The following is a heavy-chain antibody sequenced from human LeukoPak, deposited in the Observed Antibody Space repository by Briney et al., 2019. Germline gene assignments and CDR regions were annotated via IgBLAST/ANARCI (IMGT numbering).Heavy chain of an antibody. Sequence: GGSLRLSCEASGFTFSNTWMSWVRQAPGKGLEWVGRIKSKTDGGTAGYAAPVKGRFTISRDDSEKTLYLQMNSLKTEDTAVYYCTTAPYYDTAWKAFDIWGQGTMVTVSS. CDR3: TTAPYYDTAWKAFDI. CDR2: IKSKTDGGTA. J-gene: IGHJ3*02. D-gene: IGHD3-22*01. V-gene: IGHV3-15*01. CDR1: GFTFSNTW.